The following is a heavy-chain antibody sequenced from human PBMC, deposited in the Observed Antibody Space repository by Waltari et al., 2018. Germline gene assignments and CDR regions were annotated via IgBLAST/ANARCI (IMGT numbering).Heavy chain of an antibody. CDR1: GGSISSGGYY. Sequence: QVQLQESGPGLVKPSQTLSLTCTVSGGSISSGGYYWSWIRQQPGKGLEWIGRIYTSGSTNYNPSLKSRVTMSVDTSKNQFSLKLSSVTAADTAVYYCARSPPNSNYVQHYYYYMDVWGKGTTVTVSS. CDR2: IYTSGST. CDR3: ARSPPNSNYVQHYYYYMDV. J-gene: IGHJ6*03. V-gene: IGHV4-61*02. D-gene: IGHD4-4*01.